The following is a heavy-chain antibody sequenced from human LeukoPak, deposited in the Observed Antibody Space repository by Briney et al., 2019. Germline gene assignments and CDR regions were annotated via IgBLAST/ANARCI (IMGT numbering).Heavy chain of an antibody. J-gene: IGHJ3*02. D-gene: IGHD3-10*01. CDR2: INSDGSST. CDR3: ARDLMVRGETGVFDI. CDR1: GFTFSSYW. Sequence: PGGSLRLSCAASGFTFSSYWMHWVRQAPGKGLVWVSRINSDGSSTSYADSVKGRFTISRDNSKNTLYLQMNSLRPEDTTVYYCARDLMVRGETGVFDIWGQGTMVTVSS. V-gene: IGHV3-74*01.